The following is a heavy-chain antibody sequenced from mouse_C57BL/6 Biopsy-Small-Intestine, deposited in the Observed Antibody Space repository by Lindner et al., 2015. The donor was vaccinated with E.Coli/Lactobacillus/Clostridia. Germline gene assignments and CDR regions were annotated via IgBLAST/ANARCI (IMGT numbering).Heavy chain of an antibody. CDR2: ISTYNGNT. D-gene: IGHD1-1*02. V-gene: IGHV1-84*02. J-gene: IGHJ1*01. CDR3: ARHGGGYGVYSDWNFDL. Sequence: SVKVSCKASGYTFTDYGVSWVRQAPGQGLEWMGWISTYNGNTNYAQKFQGRVTMTTDTSTTTAYMELRSLTTDDTAVFYCARHGGGYGVYSDWNFDLWGRGTLVTVSS. CDR1: GYTFTDYG.